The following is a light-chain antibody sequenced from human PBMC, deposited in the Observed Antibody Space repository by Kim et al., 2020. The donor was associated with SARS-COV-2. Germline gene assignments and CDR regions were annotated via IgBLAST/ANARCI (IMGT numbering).Light chain of an antibody. V-gene: IGKV3-20*01. Sequence: TLSLSPGDSATLPCRASQSVTSDYLAWYQQKPGQAPRLLIYAAASRATGIPDRFRGSGSGTDFTLTIKRLEPDDFAVYYCQQYGSSFGQGTKVEI. CDR1: QSVTSDY. J-gene: IGKJ1*01. CDR3: QQYGSS. CDR2: AAA.